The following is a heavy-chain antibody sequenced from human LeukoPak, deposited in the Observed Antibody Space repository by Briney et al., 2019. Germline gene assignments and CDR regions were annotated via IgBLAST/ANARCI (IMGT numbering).Heavy chain of an antibody. CDR1: GGSITSDY. Sequence: SETLSLTCTVSGGSITSDYWSWIRQPPGVGLEWIGYIYHSGSTNYNPSLKSRVTISVDTSKNQFSLKLSSVTAADTAVYYCAKSDNSGWLTWFDPWGQGTLVTVSS. V-gene: IGHV4-59*01. J-gene: IGHJ5*02. CDR3: AKSDNSGWLTWFDP. D-gene: IGHD6-19*01. CDR2: IYHSGST.